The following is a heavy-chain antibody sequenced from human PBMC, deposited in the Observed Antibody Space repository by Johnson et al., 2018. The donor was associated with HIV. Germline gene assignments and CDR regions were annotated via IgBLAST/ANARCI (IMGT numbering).Heavy chain of an antibody. Sequence: VQLVESGGGLVQPGGSLRLSCAASEFTFANYAMSWVRQAPGKGLEWVSTISGSGGNTYYADSVKGRFTMSRDNSKNSLYLQMNSLRAEDTAVYYCAREREFTMCDAFDIWGQGTMVTVSS. CDR3: AREREFTMCDAFDI. CDR2: ISGSGGNT. D-gene: IGHD3-10*02. J-gene: IGHJ3*02. CDR1: EFTFANYA. V-gene: IGHV3-23*04.